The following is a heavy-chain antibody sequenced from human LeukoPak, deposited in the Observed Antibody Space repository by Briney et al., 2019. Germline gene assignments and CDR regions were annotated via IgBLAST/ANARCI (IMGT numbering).Heavy chain of an antibody. CDR3: AKSVPSYDIPTDY. CDR2: IFSGGST. D-gene: IGHD3-9*01. Sequence: GGSLRLSCAASGFTFSSYAMSWVRQAPGKGLEWVSVIFSGGSTYYADSVKGRFTISRDNSKNTLYLQMNSLRAEDTAVYYCAKSVPSYDIPTDYWGQGTLVTVSS. V-gene: IGHV3-66*02. J-gene: IGHJ4*02. CDR1: GFTFSSYA.